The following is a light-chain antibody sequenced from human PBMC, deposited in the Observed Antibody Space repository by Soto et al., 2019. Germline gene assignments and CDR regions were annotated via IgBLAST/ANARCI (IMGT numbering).Light chain of an antibody. Sequence: SVITQSRLSLPVTPWEPASMSCSSSKSLLHSNGYNYLDWYQQKQGKAPKLLIYAASSLQSGVPSRFSGSGSGTDGTITISSLQTEDGSVYDCQQYNHWPPTFGQGTNVDIK. CDR3: QQYNHWPPT. V-gene: IGKV2-28*01. CDR1: KSLLHSNGYNY. CDR2: AAS. J-gene: IGKJ1*01.